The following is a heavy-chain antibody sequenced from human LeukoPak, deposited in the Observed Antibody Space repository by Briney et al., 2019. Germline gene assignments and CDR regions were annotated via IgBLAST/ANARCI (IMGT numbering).Heavy chain of an antibody. CDR1: GYTLTSYG. CDR3: ARGAYGDK. CDR2: ISTQSGNT. J-gene: IGHJ4*02. D-gene: IGHD4-17*01. Sequence: ASVTVSCAASGYTLTSYGINWMRQAPGQGLEWMGWISTQSGNTNYAQKVQGRLTLTTDRSTNTAYMELRSLRSDDTAVYYCARGAYGDKWGQGTMVTVSS. V-gene: IGHV1-18*01.